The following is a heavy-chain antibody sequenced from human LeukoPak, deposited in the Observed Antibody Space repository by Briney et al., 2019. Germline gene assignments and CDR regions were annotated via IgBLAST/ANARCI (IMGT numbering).Heavy chain of an antibody. J-gene: IGHJ4*02. Sequence: VASVKVSCKASGYTFTSYYMHWVRQAPGQGLEWMGWINPNSGGTNYAQKFQGRVTMTRDTSISTAYMELSRLRSDDTAVYYCARVISGRIAAHAVFDYWGQGTLVTVSS. CDR1: GYTFTSYY. D-gene: IGHD6-13*01. V-gene: IGHV1-2*02. CDR3: ARVISGRIAAHAVFDY. CDR2: INPNSGGT.